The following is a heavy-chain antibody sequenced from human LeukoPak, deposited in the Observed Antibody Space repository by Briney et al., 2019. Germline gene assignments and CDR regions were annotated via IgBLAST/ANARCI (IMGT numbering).Heavy chain of an antibody. V-gene: IGHV3-21*01. CDR3: ARGFYDFWSGYDY. D-gene: IGHD3-3*01. J-gene: IGHJ4*02. CDR2: ISSTGSYI. CDR1: GFMFSNHA. Sequence: GGPLRLSCAASGFMFSNHAMSWVRQAPGKGLQWVSSISSTGSYIYYPDSVKGRFTISRDNAKNSLYLQMNSLRAEDTAVYYCARGFYDFWSGYDYWGQGTLVTVSS.